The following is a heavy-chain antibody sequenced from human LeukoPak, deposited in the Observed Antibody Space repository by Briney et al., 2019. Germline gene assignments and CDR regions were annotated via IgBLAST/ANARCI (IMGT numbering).Heavy chain of an antibody. J-gene: IGHJ4*02. CDR2: ISSSSSYI. Sequence: GGSLRLSCAASGFTFSGYSMNWVRQAPGKGLEWVSSISSSSSYIYYADSVKGRFTISRDNAKNSLYLQMNSLRAEDTAVYYCARDLKSAVTTVDYWGQGTLVTVSS. D-gene: IGHD4-17*01. V-gene: IGHV3-21*01. CDR1: GFTFSGYS. CDR3: ARDLKSAVTTVDY.